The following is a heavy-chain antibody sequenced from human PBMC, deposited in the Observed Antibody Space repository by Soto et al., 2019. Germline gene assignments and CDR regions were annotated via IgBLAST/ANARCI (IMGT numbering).Heavy chain of an antibody. D-gene: IGHD3-10*01. CDR3: ARDRAMVQGVINFDY. Sequence: QVQLVQSGAEVKKPGASVKVSCKASGYTFTSYGISWVRQAPGQGLEWMGWISAYNGNTNYAQKLQGRVTMNTHTPTSTAYIELRSLRSDDTAVYYCARDRAMVQGVINFDYWGEGTMVTVSS. CDR1: GYTFTSYG. J-gene: IGHJ4*02. V-gene: IGHV1-18*01. CDR2: ISAYNGNT.